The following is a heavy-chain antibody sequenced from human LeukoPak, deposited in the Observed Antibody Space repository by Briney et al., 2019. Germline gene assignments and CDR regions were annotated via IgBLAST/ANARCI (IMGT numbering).Heavy chain of an antibody. V-gene: IGHV4-39*01. Sequence: SETLSLTCTVSGGSISSSSYYWGWIRQPPGKGLEWIGSIYYSGSTYYNPSLKSRVTISVDTSKNQFSLKLSSVTAADTAVFFCARQGAAVTGRAYFDYWGQGTLVTVSS. CDR1: GGSISSSSYY. CDR2: IYYSGST. D-gene: IGHD6-19*01. J-gene: IGHJ4*02. CDR3: ARQGAAVTGRAYFDY.